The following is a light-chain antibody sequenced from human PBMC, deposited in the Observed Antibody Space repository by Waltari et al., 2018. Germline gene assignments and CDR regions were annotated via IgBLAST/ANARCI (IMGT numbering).Light chain of an antibody. Sequence: DIVMTQSPDSLAVSLGERATINCKSSQSVLYSSNNKNYLAWYQQKPGQPPKLLIYWASTRGARVPDRFSGCGSGTDFTLTISSLQAEDVAVYYCQQYYSTPLTFGPGTKVDIK. J-gene: IGKJ3*01. CDR2: WAS. CDR3: QQYYSTPLT. V-gene: IGKV4-1*01. CDR1: QSVLYSSNNKNY.